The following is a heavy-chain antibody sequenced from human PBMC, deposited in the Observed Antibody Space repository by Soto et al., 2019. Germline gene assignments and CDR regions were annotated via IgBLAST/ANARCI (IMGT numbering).Heavy chain of an antibody. Sequence: GGSLRLSCAASGFTFSSYGMHWVRQAPGKGLEWVAVISYDGSNKYYADSVKGRFTISRDNSKSTLYLQMNSLRAEDTTVYYCAKDGTPGLRYFDYWGQGTLVTVAS. D-gene: IGHD5-12*01. V-gene: IGHV3-30*18. CDR2: ISYDGSNK. CDR1: GFTFSSYG. CDR3: AKDGTPGLRYFDY. J-gene: IGHJ4*02.